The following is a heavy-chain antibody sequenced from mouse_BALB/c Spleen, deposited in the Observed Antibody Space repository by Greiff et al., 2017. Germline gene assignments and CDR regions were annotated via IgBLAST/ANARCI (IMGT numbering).Heavy chain of an antibody. V-gene: IGHV5-12-2*01. CDR2: ISNGGGST. J-gene: IGHJ3*01. Sequence: EVKLVESGGGLVQPGGSLKLSCAASGFTFSSYTMSWVRQTPEKRLEWVAYISNGGGSTYYPDTVKGRFTISRDNAKNTLYLQMSSLKSEDTAMYYCARHGSTMTPFAYWGQGTLVTVSA. CDR1: GFTFSSYT. D-gene: IGHD2-4*01. CDR3: ARHGSTMTPFAY.